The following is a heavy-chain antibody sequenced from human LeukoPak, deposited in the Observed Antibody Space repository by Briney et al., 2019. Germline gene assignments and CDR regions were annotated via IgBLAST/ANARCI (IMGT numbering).Heavy chain of an antibody. D-gene: IGHD1-1*01. V-gene: IGHV3-48*03. CDR3: AREGNWNNFDY. Sequence: GGSLRLSCAASGFTFSNYEMNWVRQAPGKGLEWVSYISGSAGTLYYADSVKGRFTTSRDNAKKSLYLQMNSLRAEDTAVYYCAREGNWNNFDYRGQGTLVTVSS. CDR2: ISGSAGTL. CDR1: GFTFSNYE. J-gene: IGHJ4*02.